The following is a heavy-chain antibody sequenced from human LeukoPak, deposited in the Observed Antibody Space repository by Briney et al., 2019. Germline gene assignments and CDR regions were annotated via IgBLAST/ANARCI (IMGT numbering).Heavy chain of an antibody. Sequence: GGSLRLSCAASGFTFSSYGMHWVRQAPGKGLEWVAVISYDGSNKYYADSVKGRFTISRDNSKNTLYLQMNSLRAEDTAVYYCARAAEAPGYCYYMDVWGKGTTVTVSS. CDR1: GFTFSSYG. J-gene: IGHJ6*03. CDR2: ISYDGSNK. V-gene: IGHV3-30*03. CDR3: ARAAEAPGYCYYMDV.